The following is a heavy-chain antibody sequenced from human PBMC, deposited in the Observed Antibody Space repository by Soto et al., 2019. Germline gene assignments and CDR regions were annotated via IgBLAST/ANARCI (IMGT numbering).Heavy chain of an antibody. CDR1: GFRFEDHA. CDR3: TKYGPHNYFDP. J-gene: IGHJ5*02. Sequence: GGSLRLSCVVSGFRFEDHAMHWVRQAPGKGLEWVSGISWDSDTIDYADSVKGRFTVSRDNAKNSLYLQMNSLRPEDTAFYYCTKYGPHNYFDPWGQGTLVTVAS. V-gene: IGHV3-9*01. CDR2: ISWDSDTI.